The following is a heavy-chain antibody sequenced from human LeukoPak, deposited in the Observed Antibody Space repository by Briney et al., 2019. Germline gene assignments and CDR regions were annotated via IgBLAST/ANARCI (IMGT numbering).Heavy chain of an antibody. D-gene: IGHD3-22*01. J-gene: IGHJ4*02. CDR1: GFSISSVYY. V-gene: IGHV4-38-2*02. CDR3: AREGRDSYDSSGYSPDY. CDR2: IFHSGST. Sequence: TSETLSLTCIVSGFSISSVYYWGWIRQPPGKGLEWIGTIFHSGSTYYNPSLKSRVTISVDTSKNQFSLKLNSMTAADTAVYYCAREGRDSYDSSGYSPDYWGPGALVTVSS.